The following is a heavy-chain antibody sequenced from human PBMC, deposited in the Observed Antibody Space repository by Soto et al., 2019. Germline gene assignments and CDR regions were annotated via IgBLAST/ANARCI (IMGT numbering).Heavy chain of an antibody. D-gene: IGHD1-1*01. CDR1: GYTFTSYG. V-gene: IGHV1-18*01. CDR3: ARGRYGDY. CDR2: ISAHNCNT. Sequence: QVHLVQSGAEVKKPGASVKVSCKASGYTFTSYGITWVLQAPGQGLEWMGWISAHNCNTDYAQKLQGRVIVTRDTSSSTAYLELGSLRSDDTAVYYCARGRYGDYWGQGALVTVSS. J-gene: IGHJ4*02.